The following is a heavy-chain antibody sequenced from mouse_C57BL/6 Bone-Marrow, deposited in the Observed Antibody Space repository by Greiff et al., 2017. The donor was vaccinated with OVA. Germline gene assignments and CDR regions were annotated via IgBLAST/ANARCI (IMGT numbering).Heavy chain of an antibody. CDR1: GFNIKDDY. CDR3: TSYGNFDY. Sequence: DVKLQESGAELVRPGASVKLSCTASGFNIKDDYMHWVKQRPEQGLEWIGWIDPENGDTEYASKFQGKATITADTSSNTAYLQLSSLTSEDTAVYYCTSYGNFDYWGQGTTRPVSS. D-gene: IGHD2-1*01. V-gene: IGHV14-4*01. CDR2: IDPENGDT. J-gene: IGHJ2*01.